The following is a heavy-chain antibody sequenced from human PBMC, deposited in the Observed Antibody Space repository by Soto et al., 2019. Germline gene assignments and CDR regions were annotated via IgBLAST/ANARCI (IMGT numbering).Heavy chain of an antibody. CDR2: INWNSGTM. Sequence: GGSLRLSCAASGFTFDDYGMHWVRQAPGKGLEWVSGINWNSGTMVYRDSVKGRFTISRDNSRNSLYLQMNSLRAEDTALYYCAKTMVRGVSRPYFDYWGQGTLVTVSS. V-gene: IGHV3-9*01. J-gene: IGHJ4*02. CDR3: AKTMVRGVSRPYFDY. CDR1: GFTFDDYG. D-gene: IGHD3-10*01.